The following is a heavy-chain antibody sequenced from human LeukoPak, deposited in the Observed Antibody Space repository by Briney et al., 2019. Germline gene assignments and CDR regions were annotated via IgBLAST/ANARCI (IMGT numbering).Heavy chain of an antibody. Sequence: PSETLSLTCTVPGGSISGYYWSWIRQPAGKGLEWIGRIYTSGSTNYNPSLKSRVTISVDTSKNQFSLKLSSVTAADTAVYYCARGYDILTGSLYVGAGFDPWGQGTLVTVSS. D-gene: IGHD3-9*01. V-gene: IGHV4-4*07. CDR3: ARGYDILTGSLYVGAGFDP. J-gene: IGHJ5*02. CDR1: GGSISGYY. CDR2: IYTSGST.